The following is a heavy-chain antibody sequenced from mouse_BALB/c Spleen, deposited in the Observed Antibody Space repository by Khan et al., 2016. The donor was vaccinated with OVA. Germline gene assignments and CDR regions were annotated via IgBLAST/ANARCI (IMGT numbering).Heavy chain of an antibody. CDR1: GYTFTSYW. D-gene: IGHD2-1*01. J-gene: IGHJ3*01. CDR3: ASRYFGNYELAY. Sequence: QVQLQQSGAELVKPGASVKLSCKTSGYTFTSYWIQLVKQRPGQGLGWIGEIFPGTGTTYYNENFKGKATLTIDTSSSTAYMQLSSLTSEDSAVSFSASRYFGNYELAYWGQGTLVTVSA. CDR2: IFPGTGTT. V-gene: IGHV1S132*01.